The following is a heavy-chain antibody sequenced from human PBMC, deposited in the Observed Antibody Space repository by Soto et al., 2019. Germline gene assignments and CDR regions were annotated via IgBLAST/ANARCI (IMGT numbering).Heavy chain of an antibody. CDR1: GYSFTSYW. Sequence: EVQLVQSGAEVKKPGESLKISCKGSGYSFTSYWSGWVRPLPGKGLEWMGIIYPRDSDTRYSSSFQGQVTISADKSISTAYLQWSSVKASDTAMYYCARRISSGVDYWGQGTLVNVSS. CDR3: ARRISSGVDY. V-gene: IGHV5-51*01. J-gene: IGHJ4*02. D-gene: IGHD6-19*01. CDR2: IYPRDSDT.